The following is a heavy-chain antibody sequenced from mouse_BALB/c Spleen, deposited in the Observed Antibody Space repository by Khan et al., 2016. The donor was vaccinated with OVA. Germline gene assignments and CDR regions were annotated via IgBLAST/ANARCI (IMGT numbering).Heavy chain of an antibody. CDR3: GRTRDGGAYWYFDV. J-gene: IGHJ1*01. Sequence: VQLQESGPGLVAPSQSLSISCTVSGFSLSRYSVHWLRQPPGKGLEWLGIMWIGGSADYNSALKYRLSITKDNSKSQVFLKMNSLQTEDTAMYYCGRTRDGGAYWYFDVWGAGTTVTVSS. CDR1: GFSLSRYS. CDR2: MWIGGSA. V-gene: IGHV2-6-4*01. D-gene: IGHD3-3*01.